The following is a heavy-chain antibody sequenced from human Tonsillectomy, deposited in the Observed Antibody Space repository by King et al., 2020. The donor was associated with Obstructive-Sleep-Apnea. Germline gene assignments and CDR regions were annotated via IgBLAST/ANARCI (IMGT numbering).Heavy chain of an antibody. D-gene: IGHD4-17*01. CDR1: GFTLSICD. CDR2: ISHGGGSP. J-gene: IGHJ4*02. V-gene: IGHV3-23*04. Sequence: VQLVESGGGLVQPGGSMRLSCADSGFTLSICDMRWVRQAPGKGLEWVSSISHGGGSPFYADSVKGRFTISRDDSKNMVYLQMNSLRVDDTAVYYCAKRGVYGDQFIDSWGQGTLVTVSS. CDR3: AKRGVYGDQFIDS.